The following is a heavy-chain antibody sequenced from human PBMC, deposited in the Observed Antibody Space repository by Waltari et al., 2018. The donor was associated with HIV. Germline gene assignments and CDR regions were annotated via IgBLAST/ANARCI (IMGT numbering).Heavy chain of an antibody. CDR2: IYYSGST. D-gene: IGHD5-18*01. J-gene: IGHJ4*02. CDR1: GGSINSYY. Sequence: QVQLQESGPGLVKSSETLSLTCTVSGGSINSYYWTWIRKPPGKGLEWIGYIYYSGSTNYNPSLKSRVTISVDTSKNQFSLKLSSMTAADTAVYYCARVGRYSYGQVFGFDYWGQGTLVTVSS. CDR3: ARVGRYSYGQVFGFDY. V-gene: IGHV4-59*01.